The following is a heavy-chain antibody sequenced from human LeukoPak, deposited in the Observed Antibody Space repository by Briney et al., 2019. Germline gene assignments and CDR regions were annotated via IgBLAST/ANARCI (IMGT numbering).Heavy chain of an antibody. V-gene: IGHV1-2*02. CDR2: INPNNNGT. CDR1: GYTFTGYY. D-gene: IGHD1-1*01. CDR3: ARVVTGTTDYGY. J-gene: IGHJ4*02. Sequence: ASVKVSCKASGYTFTGYYMHWVRQAPGQGLEWMGWINPNNNGTNYAQKFQGRVTMTRDTSTSTAYMELSRLRSDDTAVYYCARVVTGTTDYGYWGQGTLVTVSS.